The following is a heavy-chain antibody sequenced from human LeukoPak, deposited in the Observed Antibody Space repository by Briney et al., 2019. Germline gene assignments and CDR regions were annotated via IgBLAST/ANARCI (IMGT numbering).Heavy chain of an antibody. CDR2: IKQDGSEK. CDR1: GFTFSRYW. V-gene: IGHV3-7*01. J-gene: IGHJ4*02. CDR3: AREGQLVYFDY. Sequence: GGSLRLSCAASGFTFSRYWMSWVRHAPGKGLEWVVNIKQDGSEKYYVDSVKGRFTISRDNAKNSLYLQMNSLRAEDTAVYYCAREGQLVYFDYWGQGTLVTVSS. D-gene: IGHD5-24*01.